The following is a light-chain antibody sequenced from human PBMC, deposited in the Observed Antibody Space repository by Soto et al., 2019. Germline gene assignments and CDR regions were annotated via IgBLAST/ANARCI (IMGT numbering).Light chain of an antibody. CDR2: DVI. CDR1: SSDIGAFNH. J-gene: IGLJ1*01. Sequence: QSALTQPASVSDSPGQSITISCIGTSSDIGAFNHVSWHQQHPGKAPKLIISDVINRPSGVSNRFSGPTTGNTASLIISGLQAEDEADYYCSSYTSSSSYVFGSGTKVTVL. CDR3: SSYTSSSSYV. V-gene: IGLV2-14*03.